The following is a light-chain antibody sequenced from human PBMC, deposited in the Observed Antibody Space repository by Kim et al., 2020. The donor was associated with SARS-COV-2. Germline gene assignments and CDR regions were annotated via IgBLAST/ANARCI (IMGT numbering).Light chain of an antibody. V-gene: IGLV2-14*03. CDR1: SSDVGGYNY. Sequence: QSALTQPASVSGSPGQSITISCTGTSSDVGGYNYVSWYQQHPGKAPKLMIYDVSNRPSGVSNRFSGSKSGNTASLTISGLQAEDEADYYCSSYTSKGFGTGTKVTVL. J-gene: IGLJ1*01. CDR3: SSYTSKG. CDR2: DVS.